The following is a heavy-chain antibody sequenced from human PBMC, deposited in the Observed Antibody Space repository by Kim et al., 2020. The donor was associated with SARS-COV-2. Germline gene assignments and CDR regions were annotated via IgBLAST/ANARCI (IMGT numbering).Heavy chain of an antibody. CDR2: ST. CDR3: ATDDSSGILE. V-gene: IGHV4-31*02. Sequence: STYYNPSLKSRVTISVDTSKNQFSLKLSSVTAADTAVYYCATDDSSGILEWGQGTLVTVSS. J-gene: IGHJ4*02. D-gene: IGHD3-22*01.